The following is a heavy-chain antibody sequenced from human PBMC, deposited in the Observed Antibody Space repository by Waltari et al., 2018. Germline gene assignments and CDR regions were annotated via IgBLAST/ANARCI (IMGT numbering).Heavy chain of an antibody. V-gene: IGHV4-61*02. J-gene: IGHJ4*02. Sequence: QVQLQESGPGLVKPSQTLSLTCTVSGGSIRSGSYYWSWIRQPAGKGLEWIGRIYTSGSTNYNPSLKSRVTISVDTSKNQFSLKLSSVTAADTAVYYCARGRDSSGYRVDYWGQGTLVTVSS. D-gene: IGHD3-22*01. CDR3: ARGRDSSGYRVDY. CDR1: GGSIRSGSYY. CDR2: IYTSGST.